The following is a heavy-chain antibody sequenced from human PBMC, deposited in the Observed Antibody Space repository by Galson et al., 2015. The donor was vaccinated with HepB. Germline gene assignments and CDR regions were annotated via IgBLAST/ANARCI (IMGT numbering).Heavy chain of an antibody. J-gene: IGHJ6*02. CDR1: GDSVSSNSAA. V-gene: IGHV6-1*01. CDR2: TYYRSKWYN. Sequence: CAISGDSVSSNSAAWNWIRQSPSRGLEWLGRTYYRSKWYNDYAVSVKSRITINPDTSKNQFSLQLNSVTPEDTAVYYCARDKLAGTGGLYYYYYGMDVWGQGATVTVSS. CDR3: ARDKLAGTGGLYYYYYGMDV. D-gene: IGHD1-7*01.